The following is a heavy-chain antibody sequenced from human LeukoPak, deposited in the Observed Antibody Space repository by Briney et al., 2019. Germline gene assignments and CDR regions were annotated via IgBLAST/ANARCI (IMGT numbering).Heavy chain of an antibody. CDR3: ARDIVEMATPWAY. Sequence: GASVKVSCKASGGTFSSYAISWVRQAPGQGLEWMGRIIPILGIANYAQKFQGRVTITADKSTSTAYMELSSLRSEDTAVYYCARDIVEMATPWAYWGQGTLVTVSS. CDR1: GGTFSSYA. J-gene: IGHJ4*02. CDR2: IIPILGIA. V-gene: IGHV1-69*04. D-gene: IGHD5-24*01.